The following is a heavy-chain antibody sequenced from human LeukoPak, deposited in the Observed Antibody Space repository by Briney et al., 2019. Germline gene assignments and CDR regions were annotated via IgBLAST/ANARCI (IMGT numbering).Heavy chain of an antibody. Sequence: ASVKVSCKASGGTFSSYAISWVRQAPGRGLEWMGGITPIFGTANYAQKFQGRVTITADESTSTAYMELSSLRSEDTAVYYCARGFKGDLLDYWGQGTLVTVSS. CDR3: ARGFKGDLLDY. CDR1: GGTFSSYA. D-gene: IGHD2-21*02. V-gene: IGHV1-69*13. CDR2: ITPIFGTA. J-gene: IGHJ4*02.